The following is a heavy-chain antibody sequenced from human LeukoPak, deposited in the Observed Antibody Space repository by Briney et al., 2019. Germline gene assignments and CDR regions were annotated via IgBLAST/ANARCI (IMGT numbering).Heavy chain of an antibody. CDR1: GFTVSTNY. Sequence: PGGSLRLSCAASGFTVSTNYMSWVRQAPGKGLEWVSVLYSGHNTHYADTVKGRFTISKDNSKNTLYLQMNSLRAEDTAVYFCARGSSITANPGVFDLWGQGTLVTVSS. D-gene: IGHD1-20*01. V-gene: IGHV3-53*01. CDR3: ARGSSITANPGVFDL. CDR2: LYSGHNT. J-gene: IGHJ5*02.